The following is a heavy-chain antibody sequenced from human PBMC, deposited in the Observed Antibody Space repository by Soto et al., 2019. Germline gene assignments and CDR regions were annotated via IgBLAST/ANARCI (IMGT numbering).Heavy chain of an antibody. J-gene: IGHJ4*02. D-gene: IGHD2-2*01. CDR3: AQAGWPIVLGPAATGY. CDR1: GFTFSSYA. CDR2: ISYDGSNK. V-gene: IGHV3-30-3*01. Sequence: QVQLVESGGGVVQPGRSLRLSCAASGFTFSSYAMHWVRQAPGKGLEWVAVISYDGSNKYYADSVKGRFTISRDNSKNTLYLQMNSLRAEDTAVYYCAQAGWPIVLGPAATGYWGQGTLVTVSS.